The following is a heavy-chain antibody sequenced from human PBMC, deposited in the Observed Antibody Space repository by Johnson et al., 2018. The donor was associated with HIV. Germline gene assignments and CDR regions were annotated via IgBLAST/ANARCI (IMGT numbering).Heavy chain of an antibody. CDR3: VRGGLGYQNFHDPFDV. CDR2: INWNGGRT. Sequence: MQLVESGGGVVRPGGSLRLSCAVAGFRFDDYGMSWVRQAPGKGLEWISTINWNGGRTGYVDSLKGRFTISNDNAKNSLYLQMDSLRPEDTALYYCVRGGLGYQNFHDPFDVWGQGTVVTVSS. V-gene: IGHV3-20*04. CDR1: GFRFDDYG. J-gene: IGHJ3*01. D-gene: IGHD3-16*02.